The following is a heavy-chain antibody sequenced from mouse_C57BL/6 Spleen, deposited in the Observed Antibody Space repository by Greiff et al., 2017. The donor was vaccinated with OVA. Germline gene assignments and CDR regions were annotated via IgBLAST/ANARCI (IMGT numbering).Heavy chain of an antibody. J-gene: IGHJ3*01. Sequence: EVQRVESGAELVKPGASVKLSCTASGFNITNYYMHWVKQRTEQGLEWIGRIDPEDGETNYAHKFQGKATITADTSSNTAYLQLSSLTSEDTAVYYCARGAYSNYVAWFAYWGQGALVTVSA. V-gene: IGHV14-2*01. CDR2: IDPEDGET. CDR3: ARGAYSNYVAWFAY. D-gene: IGHD2-5*01. CDR1: GFNITNYY.